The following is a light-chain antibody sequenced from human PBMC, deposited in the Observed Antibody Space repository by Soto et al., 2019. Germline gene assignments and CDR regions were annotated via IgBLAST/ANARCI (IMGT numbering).Light chain of an antibody. Sequence: QSVLTQPASVSGSPGQSITISCTGTSXDVGAHNFVSWYQQHPGKAPKLMIYEVSNRPSGVSDRFSGSKSGNTASLTISGLQAEDEADYYCNSYTNTAARVFGTGTKLTVL. CDR1: SXDVGAHNF. V-gene: IGLV2-14*01. J-gene: IGLJ1*01. CDR2: EVS. CDR3: NSYTNTAARV.